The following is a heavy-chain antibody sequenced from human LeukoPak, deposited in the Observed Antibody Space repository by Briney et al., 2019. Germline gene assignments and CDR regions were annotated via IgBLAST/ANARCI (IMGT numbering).Heavy chain of an antibody. Sequence: ASVKVSCKASGYTFTSYGISWVRQAPGQGLEWMGWISAYNGNTNYAQKLQGRVTMTTDTSTSTAYMELRSLRSDDTAAYYCARDPFNYGGNDVYFDYWGQGTLVTVSS. CDR2: ISAYNGNT. J-gene: IGHJ4*02. CDR1: GYTFTSYG. CDR3: ARDPFNYGGNDVYFDY. V-gene: IGHV1-18*01. D-gene: IGHD4-23*01.